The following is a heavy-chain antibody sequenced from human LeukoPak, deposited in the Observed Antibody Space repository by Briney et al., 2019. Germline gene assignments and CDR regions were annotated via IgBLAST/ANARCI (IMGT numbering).Heavy chain of an antibody. CDR2: INHSGST. J-gene: IGHJ4*02. V-gene: IGHV4-34*01. Sequence: SETLSLTCAVYGGSFSGYYWSWIRQPPGKGLEWIGEINHSGSTNYNPPLKSRVTISVDTSKNQFSLKLSSVTAADTAVYYCAREGLRRDGYKFDYWGQGTLVTVSS. D-gene: IGHD5-24*01. CDR3: AREGLRRDGYKFDY. CDR1: GGSFSGYY.